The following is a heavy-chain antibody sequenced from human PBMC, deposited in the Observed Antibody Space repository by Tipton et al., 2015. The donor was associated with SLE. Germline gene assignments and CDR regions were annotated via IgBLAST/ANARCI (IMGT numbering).Heavy chain of an antibody. J-gene: IGHJ6*03. D-gene: IGHD3-22*01. Sequence: SLRLSCAASGLTFSSYSMNWVRQAPGKGLEWVSSISSSSSYIYYADSVKGRFTISRDNAKNSLYLQMNSLRAEDTAVYYCARGYYYDSSGYYYYYMDVWGKGTTVTVSS. CDR1: GLTFSSYS. V-gene: IGHV3-21*01. CDR3: ARGYYYDSSGYYYYYMDV. CDR2: ISSSSSYI.